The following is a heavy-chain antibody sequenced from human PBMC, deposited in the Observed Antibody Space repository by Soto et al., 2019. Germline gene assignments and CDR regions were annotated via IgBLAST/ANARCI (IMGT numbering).Heavy chain of an antibody. J-gene: IGHJ6*02. Sequence: SVKVSCKASGGTFSSYAISWVRQAPGQGLEWMGGIIPIFGTANYAQKFQGRVTITADESTSTAYMELSSLRSEDTAVYYCATSRRWTTSPYYYGMDVWGQGTTVTVSS. V-gene: IGHV1-69*13. D-gene: IGHD4-17*01. CDR1: GGTFSSYA. CDR3: ATSRRWTTSPYYYGMDV. CDR2: IIPIFGTA.